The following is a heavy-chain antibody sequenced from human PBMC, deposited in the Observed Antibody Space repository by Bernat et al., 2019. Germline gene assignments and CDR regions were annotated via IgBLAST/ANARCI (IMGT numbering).Heavy chain of an antibody. J-gene: IGHJ5*02. Sequence: QVQLVQSGAEVKKPGSSVKVSCKASGSTFSSYAISWVRQAPGQGLEWMGGIIPIFGTANYAQKFQGRVTITADESTSTAYMELSSLRSEDTAVYYCARLGYYYDSSGYYNWFDPWGQGTLVTVSS. D-gene: IGHD3-22*01. CDR1: GSTFSSYA. V-gene: IGHV1-69*01. CDR3: ARLGYYYDSSGYYNWFDP. CDR2: IIPIFGTA.